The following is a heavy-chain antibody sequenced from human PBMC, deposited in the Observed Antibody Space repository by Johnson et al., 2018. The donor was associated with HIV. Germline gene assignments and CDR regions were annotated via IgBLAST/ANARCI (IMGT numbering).Heavy chain of an antibody. J-gene: IGHJ3*02. CDR2: ISYDGSNK. Sequence: QVQLVESGGGVVQPGRSLRVSCAASGFSFSSYGMHWVRQAPGKGLEWVAVISYDGSNKYYADSVKGRFTISRDNSKNTLYLQMNSLRAEDTAVYYCAKDGYYDFWSGYHGADAFDIWGQGTMVTVSS. CDR3: AKDGYYDFWSGYHGADAFDI. CDR1: GFSFSSYG. D-gene: IGHD3-3*01. V-gene: IGHV3-30*18.